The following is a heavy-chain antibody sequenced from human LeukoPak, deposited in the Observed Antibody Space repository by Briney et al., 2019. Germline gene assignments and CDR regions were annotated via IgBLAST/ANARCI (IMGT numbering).Heavy chain of an antibody. D-gene: IGHD1-26*01. J-gene: IGHJ4*02. CDR2: ISATSTSI. CDR3: ARGVGATHFDC. Sequence: GGSLRLSCAASGFAFSGYSMNWVRQAPGRGPEWVSLISATSTSIYYADSVRGRFTISRDNAKNPLYLQMNSLRAEDTAVYYCARGVGATHFDCWGQGTLVTVST. V-gene: IGHV3-21*06. CDR1: GFAFSGYS.